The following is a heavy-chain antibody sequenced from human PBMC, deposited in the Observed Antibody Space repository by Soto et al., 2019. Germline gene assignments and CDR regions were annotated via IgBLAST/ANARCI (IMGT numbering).Heavy chain of an antibody. CDR3: ARERGYSGSRYYFDH. CDR2: IWYDGSNK. Sequence: SLRLSCAASGFTFSSYGMHWVRQAPGKGLEWVAVIWYDGSNKYYADSVKGRFTISRDNSKNTLYLQMNSLRAEDTAVYYCARERGYSGSRYYFDHWGHGTLVTVSS. D-gene: IGHD5-12*01. CDR1: GFTFSSYG. J-gene: IGHJ4*01. V-gene: IGHV3-33*01.